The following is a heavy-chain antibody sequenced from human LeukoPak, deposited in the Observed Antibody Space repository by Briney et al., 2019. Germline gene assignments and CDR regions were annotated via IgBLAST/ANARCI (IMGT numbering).Heavy chain of an antibody. Sequence: PSETLSLTCAVSGYSISSGYYWGWIRQPPGKGLEWIGSIYHSGSTYYNPSLKSRVTISVDTSKNQFSLKLSSVTAADTAVYYCARGRGNSPWDYWGQGTLVTVSS. V-gene: IGHV4-38-2*01. CDR1: GYSISSGYY. CDR2: IYHSGST. CDR3: ARGRGNSPWDY. J-gene: IGHJ4*02. D-gene: IGHD4-23*01.